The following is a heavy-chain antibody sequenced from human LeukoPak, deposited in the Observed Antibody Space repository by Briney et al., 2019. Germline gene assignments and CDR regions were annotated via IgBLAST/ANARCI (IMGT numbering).Heavy chain of an antibody. V-gene: IGHV3-66*02. CDR2: IYSGGST. D-gene: IGHD1-26*01. Sequence: PGGSLRLSCAASGFTVSSNYMSWVRQAPGKGLEWVSVIYSGGSTYYADSVKGRFTISRDNSKKTLYLQMNSLRAEDTAVYYCASSEQVPYYYGMDVWGQGTTVTVSS. J-gene: IGHJ6*02. CDR3: ASSEQVPYYYGMDV. CDR1: GFTVSSNY.